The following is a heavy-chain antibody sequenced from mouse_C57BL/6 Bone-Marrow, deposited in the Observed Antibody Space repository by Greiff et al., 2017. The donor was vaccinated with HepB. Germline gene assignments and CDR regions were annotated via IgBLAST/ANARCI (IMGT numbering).Heavy chain of an antibody. Sequence: EVQRVESGGGLVKPGGSLKLSCAASGFTFSSYAMSWVRQTPEKRLEWVATISDGGSYTYYTDNVKGRFTISRDNAKNNLYLQMSHLKSEDTAMYYCTRGGGNSFAYWGQGTLVTVSA. CDR3: TRGGGNSFAY. CDR2: ISDGGSYT. V-gene: IGHV5-4*01. J-gene: IGHJ3*01. CDR1: GFTFSSYA. D-gene: IGHD2-1*01.